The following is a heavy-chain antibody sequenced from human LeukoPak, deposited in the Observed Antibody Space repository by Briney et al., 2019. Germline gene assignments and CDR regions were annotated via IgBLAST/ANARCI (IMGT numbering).Heavy chain of an antibody. D-gene: IGHD2-2*01. CDR3: ARGPPDCSSTSCYAFDAFDI. CDR2: INHSGST. J-gene: IGHJ3*02. V-gene: IGHV4-34*01. Sequence: SETLSLTCAVYGESFSGYYWSWIRQPPGKGLEWIGEINHSGSTYYNPSLKSRVTISLDTSKNQFSLKLSSVTAADTAVYYCARGPPDCSSTSCYAFDAFDIWGQGTMVTVSS. CDR1: GESFSGYY.